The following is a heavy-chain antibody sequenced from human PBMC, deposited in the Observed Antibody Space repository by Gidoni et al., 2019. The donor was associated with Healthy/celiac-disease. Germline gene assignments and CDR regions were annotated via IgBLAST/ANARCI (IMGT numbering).Heavy chain of an antibody. CDR3: AAASDFGNAPDY. V-gene: IGHV1-58*01. D-gene: IGHD3-3*01. J-gene: IGHJ4*02. CDR1: GFTFTSSA. CDR2: IVVGSGNT. Sequence: QMQLVQSGPEVKKPGTSVKVSCKASGFTFTSSAVQWVRQARGQRLEWIGWIVVGSGNTNYAQKFQERVTITRDMSTSTAYMELSSLRSEDTAVYYCAAASDFGNAPDYWGQGTLVTVSS.